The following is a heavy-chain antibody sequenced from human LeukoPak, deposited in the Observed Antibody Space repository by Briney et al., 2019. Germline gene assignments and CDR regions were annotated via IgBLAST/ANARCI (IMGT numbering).Heavy chain of an antibody. V-gene: IGHV3-30*04. CDR2: ISYDGSNK. J-gene: IGHJ4*02. D-gene: IGHD5-24*01. CDR1: GFTFSSYA. CDR3: ARGGDVEILDY. Sequence: GGSLRLSCAASGFTFSSYAMHWVRQAPGKGLEWVAVISYDGSNKYYADSVKGRFTISRDNSKNTLYLQMNSLRAEDTAVYYCARGGDVEILDYWGQGTLVTGSS.